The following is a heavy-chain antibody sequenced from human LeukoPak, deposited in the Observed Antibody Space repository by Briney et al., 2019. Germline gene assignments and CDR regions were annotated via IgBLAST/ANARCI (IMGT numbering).Heavy chain of an antibody. CDR1: GFAFSNYA. D-gene: IGHD2-15*01. Sequence: GGSLRLSCAASGFAFSNYAMSWVRQAPGKGLEWVSGISGDAERTYYTDSVRGRFSISRVNPKNTVYLQMNSLRVEDTAIYYCAKLFCAGGQCYSNPFDSWGQGTPVTVSS. CDR3: AKLFCAGGQCYSNPFDS. V-gene: IGHV3-23*01. J-gene: IGHJ4*02. CDR2: ISGDAERT.